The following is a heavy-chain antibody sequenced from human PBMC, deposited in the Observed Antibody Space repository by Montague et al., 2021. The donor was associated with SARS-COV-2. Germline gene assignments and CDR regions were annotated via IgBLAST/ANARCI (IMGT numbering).Heavy chain of an antibody. D-gene: IGHD6-13*01. V-gene: IGHV4-4*02. Sequence: SETLSLTCTVSGDAIISGDYYWTWVRQTPGKGLEWIGEIFHSGTINYNPSLKSRVSISVDKSNNQFSLRLSSLIAADTAVYYCATLSRRTAAGTRDYFGLDVWGQGTTVVVSS. CDR3: ATLSRRTAAGTRDYFGLDV. CDR1: GDAIISGDYY. J-gene: IGHJ6*02. CDR2: IFHSGTI.